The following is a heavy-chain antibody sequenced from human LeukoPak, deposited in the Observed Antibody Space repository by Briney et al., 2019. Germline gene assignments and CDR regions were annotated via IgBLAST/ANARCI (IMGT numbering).Heavy chain of an antibody. CDR1: GFTFSSYW. CDR3: ARDRRQQLLFRGPFDY. CDR2: INNDGSST. D-gene: IGHD6-13*01. Sequence: GGSLRLSCAASGFTFSSYWMHWVRQAPGKGLVWVSCINNDGSSTTYADSVKGRFTISRDNAKNSLYLQMNSLRAKDTAVYYCARDRRQQLLFRGPFDYWGQGTLVTVSS. J-gene: IGHJ4*02. V-gene: IGHV3-74*01.